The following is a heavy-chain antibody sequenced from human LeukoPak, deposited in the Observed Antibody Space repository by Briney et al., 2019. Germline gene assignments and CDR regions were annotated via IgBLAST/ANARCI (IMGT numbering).Heavy chain of an antibody. CDR3: AREDYSSPIPDY. V-gene: IGHV3-74*01. J-gene: IGHJ4*02. Sequence: GGSLRLYCAASGFTFRSYRMHWVRQAPGKGLVWVLHINSDGSSTTYAVSVRGRFTMSRDNAKNTMYLQMNSLRAEDTAVYYCAREDYSSPIPDYWGQGTLVTVSS. CDR1: GFTFRSYR. CDR2: INSDGSST. D-gene: IGHD6-13*01.